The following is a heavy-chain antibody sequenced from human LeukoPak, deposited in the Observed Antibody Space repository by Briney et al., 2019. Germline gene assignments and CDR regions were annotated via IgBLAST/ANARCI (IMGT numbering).Heavy chain of an antibody. Sequence: ASVKVSCKASGYTFTGYYMHWVRQAPGQGLEWMGWINPNSGGTNYAQKFQGRVTMTRDTSISTAYMELSRLRSDDTAVYYCARGGIVVVPAAKPDCWGQGTLVTVSS. J-gene: IGHJ4*02. CDR1: GYTFTGYY. V-gene: IGHV1-2*02. CDR3: ARGGIVVVPAAKPDC. CDR2: INPNSGGT. D-gene: IGHD2-2*01.